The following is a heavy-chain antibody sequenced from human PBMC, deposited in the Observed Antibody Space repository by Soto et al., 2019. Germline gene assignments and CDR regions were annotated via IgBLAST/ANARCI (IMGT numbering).Heavy chain of an antibody. V-gene: IGHV1-69*01. CDR2: LIPIFGTA. CDR3: ASCDYYDSSGYYHYYYGMDV. J-gene: IGHJ6*02. Sequence: QVQLVQSGAEVKKPGSSVKVSCKASGGTFSSYAISWVRQSPGQGLEWMGGLIPIFGTANYAQKFQGRVTITADDCTSTAYLELSSLRSEDKAVYYCASCDYYDSSGYYHYYYGMDVWGQGTTVTVSS. CDR1: GGTFSSYA. D-gene: IGHD3-22*01.